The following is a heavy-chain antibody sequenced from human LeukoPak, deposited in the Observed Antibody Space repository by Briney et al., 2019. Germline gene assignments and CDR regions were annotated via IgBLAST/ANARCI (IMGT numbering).Heavy chain of an antibody. CDR3: ARNSHGYSSGWLQFNFDY. Sequence: ASVKVSCKASGYTFISYGITWVRQAPGQGLEWMGWINTYKGNTNYAQNVQGRVTMTTDTSTSTAYMELRSLRSDDTAVYYCARNSHGYSSGWLQFNFDYWGQGTLVTVSS. D-gene: IGHD6-19*01. CDR1: GYTFISYG. V-gene: IGHV1-18*01. J-gene: IGHJ4*02. CDR2: INTYKGNT.